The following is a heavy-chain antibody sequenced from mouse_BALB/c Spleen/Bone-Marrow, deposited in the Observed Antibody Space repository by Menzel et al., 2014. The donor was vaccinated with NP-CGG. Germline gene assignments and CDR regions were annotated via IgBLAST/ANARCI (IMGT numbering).Heavy chain of an antibody. Sequence: EVKLVESGGVLVKPGGSLKLSCAASGFTFSTYATSWVRQSPEKRLEWVAEISSGGSYTYYPDTVTGRFTISRDNAKNTLYLEMSSLRSEDTAMYYCARDGYGSSDWGQGTLVTVSA. V-gene: IGHV5-9-4*01. J-gene: IGHJ3*01. CDR1: GFTFSTYA. CDR3: ARDGYGSSD. D-gene: IGHD1-1*01. CDR2: ISSGGSYT.